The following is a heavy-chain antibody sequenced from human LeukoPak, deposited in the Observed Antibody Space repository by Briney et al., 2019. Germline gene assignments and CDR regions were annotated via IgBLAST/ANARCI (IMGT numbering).Heavy chain of an antibody. CDR3: ARLRTGYYYYKDV. J-gene: IGHJ6*03. D-gene: IGHD1-14*01. CDR2: IYYSGST. Sequence: SETLSLTCTVSGGSISSSSYYWGWIRQPPGKGLEWIGSIYYSGSTYYNPSLKSRVTISVDTSKNQFSLKLSSVTAADTAVYYCARLRTGYYYYKDVWGKGTTVTVSS. V-gene: IGHV4-39*01. CDR1: GGSISSSSYY.